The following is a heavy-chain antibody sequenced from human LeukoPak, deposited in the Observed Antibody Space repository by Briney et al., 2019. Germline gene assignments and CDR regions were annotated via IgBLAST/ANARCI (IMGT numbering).Heavy chain of an antibody. J-gene: IGHJ3*02. CDR3: ARDWIFKLRLRSAFDI. Sequence: PGGSLRLSCAASGFTFSSASMNWVRQAPGKGLEWVSSISSSSSYIYYADSVKGRLTISRDNAKNSLYLQMNSLRAEDTSVNYCARDWIFKLRLRSAFDIGGQGTMVTVPS. CDR2: ISSSSSYI. V-gene: IGHV3-21*01. CDR1: GFTFSSAS. D-gene: IGHD2-2*03.